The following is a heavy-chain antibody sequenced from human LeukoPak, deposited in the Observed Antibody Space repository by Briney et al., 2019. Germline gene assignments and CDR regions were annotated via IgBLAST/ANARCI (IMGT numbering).Heavy chain of an antibody. CDR3: ARDGGSGWAPFDY. J-gene: IGHJ4*02. V-gene: IGHV4-59*01. CDR1: GGSISSYY. D-gene: IGHD6-19*01. Sequence: SETLSLTCTVSGGSISSYYWSWIRQPPGKGLEWIGYIYYSGSTNYNPSLKSRVTIPVDTSKNQFSLKLSSVTAADTAVYYCARDGGSGWAPFDYWGQGTLVTVSS. CDR2: IYYSGST.